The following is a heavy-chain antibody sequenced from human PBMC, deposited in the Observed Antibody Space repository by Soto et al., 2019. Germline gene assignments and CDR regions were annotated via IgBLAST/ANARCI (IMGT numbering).Heavy chain of an antibody. D-gene: IGHD6-13*01. CDR2: ISGSGGTT. V-gene: IGHV3-23*01. CDR1: GFTFSSYA. Sequence: LRLSCVASGFTFSSYALNWVRQAPGRGLEWVSAISGSGGTTYYADSVKGRFTISRDNAKNSLYLQMNSLRAEDTAVYYCAREKVGYSSSWYDYYYGMDVWGQGTTVTVSS. CDR3: AREKVGYSSSWYDYYYGMDV. J-gene: IGHJ6*02.